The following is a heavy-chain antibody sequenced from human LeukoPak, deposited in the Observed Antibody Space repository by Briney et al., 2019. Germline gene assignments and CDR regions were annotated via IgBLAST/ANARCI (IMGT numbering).Heavy chain of an antibody. CDR3: ATGGIYSLLDY. CDR2: LDPENGET. V-gene: IGHV1-24*01. CDR1: GHTLTDLS. D-gene: IGHD1-26*01. J-gene: IGHJ4*02. Sequence: ASVKVSCKVSGHTLTDLSTHWVRQAPGGGLEWMGGLDPENGETIYAQKFQGRVTMTEDTSTDTAYMELSSLRSEDTAVYYCATGGIYSLLDYWGQGTLVTLSS.